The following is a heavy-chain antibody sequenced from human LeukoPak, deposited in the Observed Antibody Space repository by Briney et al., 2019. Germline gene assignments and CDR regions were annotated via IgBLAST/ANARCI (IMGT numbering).Heavy chain of an antibody. V-gene: IGHV3-23*01. CDR2: ISDSGDRA. CDR3: AKQTTGYSGSGVDY. D-gene: IGHD3-10*01. CDR1: GLNFCRYA. Sequence: GGSPRLFCAAPGLNFCRYAISRVRQASGEGLEWVPGISDSGDRAHYADSVKGRFTISRDNSKNTLYLQMNSLRAEDTAVYFCAKQTTGYSGSGVDYWGQGTLVTVSS. J-gene: IGHJ4*02.